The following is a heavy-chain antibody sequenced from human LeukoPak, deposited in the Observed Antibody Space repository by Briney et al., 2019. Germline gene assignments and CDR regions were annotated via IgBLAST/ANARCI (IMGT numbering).Heavy chain of an antibody. J-gene: IGHJ6*04. CDR2: FDPEDGET. V-gene: IGHV1-24*01. D-gene: IGHD4-17*01. CDR1: GYTLTELS. CDR3: ATDRGLRGSYGMDV. Sequence: ASVKVSCKASGYTLTELSMHWVRQAPGKGLEWMGGFDPEDGETIYAQKFQGRVTMTEDTSTDTAYMELSSLRSEDTAVYYCATDRGLRGSYGMDVWGKGTTVTVSS.